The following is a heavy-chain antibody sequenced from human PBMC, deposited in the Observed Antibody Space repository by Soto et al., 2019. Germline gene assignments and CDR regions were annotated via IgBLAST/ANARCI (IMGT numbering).Heavy chain of an antibody. CDR2: IYYSGST. J-gene: IGHJ6*02. CDR1: GGSISSGGYY. Sequence: QVQLQESGPGLVKPSQTLSLTCTVSGGSISSGGYYWSWIRQHPGKGLEWIGYIYYSGSTYYNPSLKSRVTISVDTSKNQFSLKLSSVTAADTAVYYCARDYYDSSGYSWRGWGLLDVWGQGTTVTVSS. CDR3: ARDYYDSSGYSWRGWGLLDV. V-gene: IGHV4-31*03. D-gene: IGHD3-22*01.